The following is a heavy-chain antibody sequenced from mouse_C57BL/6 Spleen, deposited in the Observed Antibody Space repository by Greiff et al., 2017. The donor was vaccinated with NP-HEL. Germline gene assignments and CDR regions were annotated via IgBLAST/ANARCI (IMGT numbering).Heavy chain of an antibody. CDR3: VTGTNYAMDY. J-gene: IGHJ4*01. CDR2: IDPSDSET. V-gene: IGHV1-52*01. CDR1: GYTFTSYW. Sequence: VQLQQPGAELVRPGSSVKLSCKASGYTFTSYWMHWVKQRPIQGLEWIGNIDPSDSETHYNQKFKDKATLTVDTSSSTAYMQLSSLTSEDSAVYYCVTGTNYAMDYWGQGTSVTVSS. D-gene: IGHD4-1*01.